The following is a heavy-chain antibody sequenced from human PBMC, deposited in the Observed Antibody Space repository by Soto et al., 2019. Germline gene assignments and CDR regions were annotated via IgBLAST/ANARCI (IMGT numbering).Heavy chain of an antibody. CDR2: IYYSGST. V-gene: IGHV4-59*12. CDR3: ARRYGSGFDY. J-gene: IGHJ4*02. Sequence: QVQLQESGPGLVKPSETLSLTCTVSGGSISSYYWSWIRQPPGKGLEWIGYIYYSGSTNYNPSLMSAVALSVDPSKNRFSRKLSSVTAAEPAVYYCARRYGSGFDYWGQGTVVTVSS. D-gene: IGHD5-18*01. CDR1: GGSISSYY.